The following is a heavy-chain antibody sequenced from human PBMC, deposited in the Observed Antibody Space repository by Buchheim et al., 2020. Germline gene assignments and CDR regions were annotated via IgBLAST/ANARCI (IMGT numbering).Heavy chain of an antibody. CDR2: IKQDGSEK. CDR1: GFTFSSYW. Sequence: EVQLVESGGGLVQPGGSLRLSCAVSGFTFSSYWMSWVRQAPGKGLEWVANIKQDGSEKYYVDSVKGRFTISRDNAKNSLYLQMNSLRAEDTAVYYCARAYHYYDSSGYVEYFDYWGQGTL. J-gene: IGHJ4*02. D-gene: IGHD3-22*01. CDR3: ARAYHYYDSSGYVEYFDY. V-gene: IGHV3-7*03.